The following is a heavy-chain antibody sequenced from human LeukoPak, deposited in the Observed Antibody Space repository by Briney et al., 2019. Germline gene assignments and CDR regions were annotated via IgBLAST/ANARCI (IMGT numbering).Heavy chain of an antibody. J-gene: IGHJ5*02. Sequence: GGSLRLSCAASGFTFSSYWMSWVRQAPGKGLEWVANIKQDGSEKYYVGSVKGRFTISRDNAKNSLYLQMNSLRAEDTAVYYCARYPNSWPYNWFDPWGQGTLVTVSS. CDR1: GFTFSSYW. V-gene: IGHV3-7*01. D-gene: IGHD6-13*01. CDR3: ARYPNSWPYNWFDP. CDR2: IKQDGSEK.